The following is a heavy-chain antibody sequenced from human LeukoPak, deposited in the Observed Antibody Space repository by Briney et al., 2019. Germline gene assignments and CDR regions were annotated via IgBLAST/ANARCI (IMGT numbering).Heavy chain of an antibody. CDR1: GFTFSSYG. D-gene: IGHD6-13*01. J-gene: IGHJ4*02. CDR3: ARAEGIAASGD. V-gene: IGHV3-33*01. Sequence: GRSLRLSCAASGFTFSSYGMHWVRQAPGKGLEWVAVIWYDGSNKYYEDSVKGRFTISRDNSKNTLYLQMNSLRAEDTTVYYCARAEGIAASGDWGQGTLVTVSS. CDR2: IWYDGSNK.